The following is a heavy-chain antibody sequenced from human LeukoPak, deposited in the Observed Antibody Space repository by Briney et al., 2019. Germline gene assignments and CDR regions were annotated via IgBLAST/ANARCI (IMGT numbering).Heavy chain of an antibody. V-gene: IGHV4-59*08. CDR2: IYYSGST. CDR3: ARHKRLAVAGTFDY. CDR1: GGSISSYY. J-gene: IGHJ4*02. Sequence: SETLSLTCTVSGGSISSYYWSWIRQPPGKGLECIGYIYYSGSTMYNPSLKSRVTISVDTSTNQFSLTLSSVTAADTAVYFCARHKRLAVAGTFDYWGQGTLLTVSS. D-gene: IGHD6-19*01.